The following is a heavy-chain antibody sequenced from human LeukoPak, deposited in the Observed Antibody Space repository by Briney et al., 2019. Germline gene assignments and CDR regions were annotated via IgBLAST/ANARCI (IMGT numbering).Heavy chain of an antibody. CDR2: IYYSGST. Sequence: PSETLSLTCTVSGGSISSYYWSWIRQPPGKGLEWIGYIYYSGSTNYNPSLKSRVTISVDTSKNQFSLKLSSVTAADTAVYYCAREGYYDSSGYYPGHWGQGTLVTVSS. V-gene: IGHV4-59*01. CDR3: AREGYYDSSGYYPGH. J-gene: IGHJ1*01. D-gene: IGHD3-22*01. CDR1: GGSISSYY.